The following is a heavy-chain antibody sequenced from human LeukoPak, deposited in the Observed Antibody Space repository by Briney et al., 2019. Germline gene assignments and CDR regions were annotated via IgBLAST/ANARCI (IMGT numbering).Heavy chain of an antibody. D-gene: IGHD2/OR15-2a*01. Sequence: SETLSLTCAVSGGSITRSNWWSWVRQSPGKGLEWIGEVYDNGSTNYNPSLKSRVTISVDKSKNQFSLKLTSVTAADTAVYYCASPRADRSTWYAVDYWGQGTLVTVSS. V-gene: IGHV4-4*02. CDR3: ASPRADRSTWYAVDY. CDR1: GGSITRSNW. J-gene: IGHJ4*02. CDR2: VYDNGST.